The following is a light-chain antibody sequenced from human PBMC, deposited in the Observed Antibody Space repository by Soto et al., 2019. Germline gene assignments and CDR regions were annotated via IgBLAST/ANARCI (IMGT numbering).Light chain of an antibody. J-gene: IGLJ1*01. CDR3: CSFAGSGIYV. CDR1: SSDVGSYSL. V-gene: IGLV2-23*02. Sequence: QSALTQPASVSGSPGQSITISCTGTSSDVGSYSLVSWYQLHPGRAPKLIIYEVNQRPSGVPKRFSGSKSGNTASLTISGLQAEDEADYYCCSFAGSGIYVFGSGTKVTVL. CDR2: EVN.